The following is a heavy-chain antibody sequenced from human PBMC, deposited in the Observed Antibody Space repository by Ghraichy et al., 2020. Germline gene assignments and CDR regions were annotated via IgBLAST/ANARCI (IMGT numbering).Heavy chain of an antibody. CDR3: ARHHCTGGICHTGYHYYFDY. V-gene: IGHV4-39*01. CDR1: GGSISSNSYY. CDR2: MYYSGST. Sequence: ESLNISCSVSGGSISSNSYYWGWIRQPPGKGLEWIGSMYYSGSTDYNPSLKSRVTIFVDTSKNQLSLKLSSVTAADTAVYYCARHHCTGGICHTGYHYYFDYWGQGTLVTVSS. J-gene: IGHJ4*02. D-gene: IGHD2-8*02.